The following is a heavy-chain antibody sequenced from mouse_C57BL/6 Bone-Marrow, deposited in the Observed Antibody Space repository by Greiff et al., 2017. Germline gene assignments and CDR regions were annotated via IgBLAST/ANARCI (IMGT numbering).Heavy chain of an antibody. CDR1: GYTFTGYW. V-gene: IGHV1-9*01. Sequence: QVQLQQSGAELMKPGASVKLSCKATGYTFTGYWIEWVKQRPGHGLEWIGEILPGSGSTNYNEKFKGKATFTADTSSNTAYMQLSSLTTEDSAIYYCARRGYGSSSFAYWGQGTLVTVSA. J-gene: IGHJ3*01. D-gene: IGHD1-1*01. CDR3: ARRGYGSSSFAY. CDR2: ILPGSGST.